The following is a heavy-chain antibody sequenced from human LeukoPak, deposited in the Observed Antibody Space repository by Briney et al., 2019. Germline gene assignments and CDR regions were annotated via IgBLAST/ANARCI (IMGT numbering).Heavy chain of an antibody. V-gene: IGHV4-34*01. CDR3: ARGYIRAYYYDSSGYFGY. CDR2: INHSGST. D-gene: IGHD3-22*01. J-gene: IGHJ4*02. CDR1: GGSFSGNY. Sequence: SETLSLTCAVYGGSFSGNYWSWIRQPPGKGLEWIGEINHSGSTNYNPSLKSRVTISVDTSKNQFSLKLSSVTAADTAVYYCARGYIRAYYYDSSGYFGYWGQGTLVTVSS.